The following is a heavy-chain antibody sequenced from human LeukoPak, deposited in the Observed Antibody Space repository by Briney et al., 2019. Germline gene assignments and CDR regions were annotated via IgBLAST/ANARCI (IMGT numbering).Heavy chain of an antibody. CDR2: IRYDGSNK. Sequence: GGSLRLSCAASGFTFSSYGMHWVRQAPGKGLEWVAFIRYDGSNKRYADSVKGRFTISRDNSKNTLYLQMNSLRAEDTAVYYCARVGSGSSAWVTAYYFDYWGQGTLVTVSS. J-gene: IGHJ4*02. V-gene: IGHV3-30*02. D-gene: IGHD1-26*01. CDR3: ARVGSGSSAWVTAYYFDY. CDR1: GFTFSSYG.